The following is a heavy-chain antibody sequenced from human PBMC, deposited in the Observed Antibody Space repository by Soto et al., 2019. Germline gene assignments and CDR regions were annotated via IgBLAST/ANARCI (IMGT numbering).Heavy chain of an antibody. D-gene: IGHD6-6*01. Sequence: PSETLSLTCTVSGGSISSYYWSWIRQPPRKGLEWIGYIYYSGSTNYNPSLKSRVTISVDTSKNQFSLKLSSVTAADTAVYYCARQGSSSSLGYWGQGTLVTVSS. CDR2: IYYSGST. J-gene: IGHJ4*02. V-gene: IGHV4-59*08. CDR1: GGSISSYY. CDR3: ARQGSSSSLGY.